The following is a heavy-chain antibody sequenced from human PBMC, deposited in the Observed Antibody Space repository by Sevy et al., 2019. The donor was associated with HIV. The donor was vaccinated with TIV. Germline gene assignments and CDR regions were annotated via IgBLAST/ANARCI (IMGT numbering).Heavy chain of an antibody. CDR3: AKGHRGVTDY. CDR1: GFSFSSSW. J-gene: IGHJ4*02. V-gene: IGHV3-74*01. D-gene: IGHD3-10*01. Sequence: GGSLRLSCTASGFSFSSSWMHWVRQPPGKGPVWVSHINSDGMSTRYADPVKGRFTVSRDNGKNTMYLQMNSLRVDDTAVYYCAKGHRGVTDYWGQGTLVTVSS. CDR2: INSDGMST.